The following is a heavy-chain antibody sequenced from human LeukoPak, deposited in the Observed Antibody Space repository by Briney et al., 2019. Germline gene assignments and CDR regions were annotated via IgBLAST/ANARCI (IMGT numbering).Heavy chain of an antibody. CDR1: GFTFRSHG. CDR2: IWYDGSKK. D-gene: IGHD2-2*01. CDR3: AKDRSASCYAPIDW. Sequence: GGSLRLSCAASGFTFRSHGMQWVRQAPGKGLEWVAVIWYDGSKKYYADSVKGRFTISRDNSKNTLDLQMSSLRAEDTAEYYCAKDRSASCYAPIDWWGQGTLVTVSS. J-gene: IGHJ4*02. V-gene: IGHV3-33*06.